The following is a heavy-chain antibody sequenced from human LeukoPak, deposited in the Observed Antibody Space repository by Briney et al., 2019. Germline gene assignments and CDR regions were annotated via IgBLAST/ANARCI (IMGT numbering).Heavy chain of an antibody. D-gene: IGHD6-19*01. J-gene: IGHJ3*02. Sequence: QAGGSLTLSCAASGFTFDDYAMHWVRQAPGKGLEWVSLISGDGGSTYYADSVKGRFTISRDNSKNSLYLQMNSLRTEGTALYYCAKDYTGGYSSGPLWAFDIWGQGTMVTVSS. CDR2: ISGDGGST. V-gene: IGHV3-43*02. CDR1: GFTFDDYA. CDR3: AKDYTGGYSSGPLWAFDI.